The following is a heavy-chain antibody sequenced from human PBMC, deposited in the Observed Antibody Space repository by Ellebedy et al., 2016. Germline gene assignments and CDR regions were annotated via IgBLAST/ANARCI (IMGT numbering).Heavy chain of an antibody. CDR2: IHPGDSDT. CDR3: ARQPLRVGYVDY. Sequence: GESLKISXKGSGYSFTSYWIGWVRQMPGEGLEWMGIIHPGDSDTRYSPSFQGQVTISADKSISTAYLQWSSLKASDTAMYYCARQPLRVGYVDYWGQGTLVTVSS. V-gene: IGHV5-51*01. J-gene: IGHJ4*02. D-gene: IGHD3-16*01. CDR1: GYSFTSYW.